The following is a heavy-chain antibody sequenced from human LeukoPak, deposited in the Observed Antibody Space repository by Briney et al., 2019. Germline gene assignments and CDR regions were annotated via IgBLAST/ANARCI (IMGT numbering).Heavy chain of an antibody. CDR2: ISYDGSNK. CDR1: GFIFSSYP. Sequence: PGGSLRLSCAASGFIFSSYPLNWVRQAPGKGLEWVAVISYDGSNKYYADSVKGRFTISRDNSKNTLYPQMNSLRAEDTAVYYCARDYGGYPKDYWGQGTLVTVSS. J-gene: IGHJ4*02. V-gene: IGHV3-30-3*01. D-gene: IGHD4-17*01. CDR3: ARDYGGYPKDY.